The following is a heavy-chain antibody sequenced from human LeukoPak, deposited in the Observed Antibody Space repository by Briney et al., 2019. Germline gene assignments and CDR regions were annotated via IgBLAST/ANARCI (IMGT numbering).Heavy chain of an antibody. CDR1: GYTLTGYY. J-gene: IGHJ4*02. CDR2: INPNSGGT. Sequence: ASVKVSCKASGYTLTGYYMHWVRQAPGQGLEWMGWINPNSGGTNYAQKFQGRVTMIRDTSISTAYMELSRLRSDDTAVYYCAREANWGLSAPLDYWGQGTLVTVPS. D-gene: IGHD7-27*01. V-gene: IGHV1-2*02. CDR3: AREANWGLSAPLDY.